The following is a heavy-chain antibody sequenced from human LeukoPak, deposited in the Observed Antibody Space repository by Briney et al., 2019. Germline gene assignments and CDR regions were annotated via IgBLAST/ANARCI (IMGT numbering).Heavy chain of an antibody. CDR3: ARDSLFNWNDGAFDI. J-gene: IGHJ3*02. Sequence: GGSPRLSCAASGFTVSSNYMSWVRQAPGKGLEWVSVIYSGGSTYYADSVKGRFTISRDNSKNTLYLQMNSLRAEDTAVYYCARDSLFNWNDGAFDIWGQGTMVTVSS. D-gene: IGHD1-20*01. CDR1: GFTVSSNY. CDR2: IYSGGST. V-gene: IGHV3-53*01.